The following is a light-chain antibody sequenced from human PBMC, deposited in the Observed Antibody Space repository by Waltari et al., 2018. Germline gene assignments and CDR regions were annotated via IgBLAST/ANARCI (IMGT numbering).Light chain of an antibody. CDR1: QSVSSN. J-gene: IGKJ2*01. Sequence: EIVMTQSPATLSVSPGERATLSCRASQSVSSNLAWYQQKPGQAPRLPIYGAPTRATGIPARFSGSGSGTEFTLTISSLQSEDFAVYYCQQYNNWPLYTFGQGTKLEIK. CDR3: QQYNNWPLYT. V-gene: IGKV3-15*01. CDR2: GAP.